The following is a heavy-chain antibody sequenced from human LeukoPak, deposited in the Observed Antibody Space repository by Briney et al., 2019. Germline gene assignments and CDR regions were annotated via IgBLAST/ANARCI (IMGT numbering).Heavy chain of an antibody. V-gene: IGHV4-61*02. CDR2: FYTSGST. CDR1: GGSISSGSYY. D-gene: IGHD6-19*01. Sequence: SETLSLTCSVSGGSISSGSYYWSWIRQPAGKGLEWIGRFYTSGSTNYNPSLKSRVTISVDTSKNQFSLKLSSVTAADTAVYYCARDRGSGWYGAWFDPWGQGTLVTVSS. J-gene: IGHJ5*02. CDR3: ARDRGSGWYGAWFDP.